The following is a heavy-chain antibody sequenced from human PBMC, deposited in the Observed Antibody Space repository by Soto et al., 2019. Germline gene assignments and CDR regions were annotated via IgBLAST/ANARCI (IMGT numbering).Heavy chain of an antibody. D-gene: IGHD2-15*01. CDR1: DESFSNYY. CDR2: INQSGTT. V-gene: IGHV4-34*01. CDR3: AVYCSYGSGSSCTPFDY. Sequence: QVQLQQCGAGLLKPSETLSLTCAVYDESFSNYYWTWIRQPPGKGPEWIGEINQSGTTNYNPSLKSRVTMSVNTSKNQFSLKLSSVTAADTAVYYCAVYCSYGSGSSCTPFDYWGQGILVTVSS. J-gene: IGHJ4*02.